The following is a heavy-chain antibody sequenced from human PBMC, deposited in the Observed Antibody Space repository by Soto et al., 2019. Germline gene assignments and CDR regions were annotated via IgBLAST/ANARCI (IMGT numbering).Heavy chain of an antibody. CDR1: GFTFTNAW. J-gene: IGHJ1*01. CDR2: IKSKTDGGTT. Sequence: WVSLRLSCVASGFTFTNAWMSWVRQAPGKGLEWVGRIKSKTDGGTTDYAAPVKGRFTISRDDSKNTLYLQMNSLKTEDTAVYYCTTARGTYGAEYLQHRGQGPLVTVSS. CDR3: TTARGTYGAEYLQH. V-gene: IGHV3-15*01. D-gene: IGHD4-17*01.